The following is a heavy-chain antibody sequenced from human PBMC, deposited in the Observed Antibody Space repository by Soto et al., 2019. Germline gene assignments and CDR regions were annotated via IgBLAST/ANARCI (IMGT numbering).Heavy chain of an antibody. CDR3: ARGFNLHRVRKKPEYFQH. V-gene: IGHV4-34*01. D-gene: IGHD2-2*01. CDR1: GGSFSGYY. J-gene: IGHJ1*01. Sequence: SETLSLTCAVYGGSFSGYYWSWIRQPPGKGLEWIGEINHSGSTNYNPSLKSRVTISVDTSKNQFSLKLSSVTAADTAVYYCARGFNLHRVRKKPEYFQHWGQGTLVTVSS. CDR2: INHSGST.